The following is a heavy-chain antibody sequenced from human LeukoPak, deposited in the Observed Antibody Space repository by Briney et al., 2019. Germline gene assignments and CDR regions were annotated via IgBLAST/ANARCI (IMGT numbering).Heavy chain of an antibody. V-gene: IGHV6-1*01. Sequence: SQTLSLTCAISGDSVSSNSAAWNWIRQSPSRGLEWLGRTYYRSKWYNEYAVSVKSRITINPDTSKNQFSLKLSSVTAADTAVYYCARGPLGDGYTYFDYWGQGTLVTVSS. CDR1: GDSVSSNSAA. CDR2: TYYRSKWYN. J-gene: IGHJ4*02. CDR3: ARGPLGDGYTYFDY. D-gene: IGHD3-16*01.